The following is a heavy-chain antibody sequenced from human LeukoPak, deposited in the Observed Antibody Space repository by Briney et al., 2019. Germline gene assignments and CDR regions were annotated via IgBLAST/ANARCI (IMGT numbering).Heavy chain of an antibody. CDR1: GFRVSSNW. CDR2: IISDGTTT. J-gene: IGHJ4*02. D-gene: IGHD2-2*01. CDR3: ARAYCGTTSCSSLKD. Sequence: GGSLRLSCVSSGFRVSSNWMHWVRQAPGKGLVWVSRIISDGTTTFYADSVTGRFSISRDNAKNTLYLQMNNLGAEDTAVYYCARAYCGTTSCSSLKDWGQGTLVTVSS. V-gene: IGHV3-74*01.